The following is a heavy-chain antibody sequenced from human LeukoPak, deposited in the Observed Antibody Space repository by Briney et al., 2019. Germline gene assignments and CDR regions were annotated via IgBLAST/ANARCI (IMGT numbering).Heavy chain of an antibody. CDR3: ARVHYDILTGYSYFDY. CDR2: INPNSGGT. CDR1: GYTFTGYY. D-gene: IGHD3-9*01. J-gene: IGHJ4*02. Sequence: ASVKVSCKASGYTFTGYYMHWVRQAPGQGLEWMGWINPNSGGTNYAQKFQGRVTMTRDTSMSTAYMELSSLRSDDTAVYYCARVHYDILTGYSYFDYWGQGTLVTVSS. V-gene: IGHV1-2*02.